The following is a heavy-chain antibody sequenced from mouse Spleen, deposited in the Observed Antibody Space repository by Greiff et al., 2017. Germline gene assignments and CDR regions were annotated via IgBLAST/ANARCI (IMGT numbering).Heavy chain of an antibody. V-gene: IGHV1-7*01. CDR3: ARSTVAPYAMDY. D-gene: IGHD1-1*01. CDR1: GYTFTSYW. Sequence: VQGVESGAELAKPGASVKLSCKASGYTFTSYWMHWVKQRPGQGLEWIGYINPSSGYTKYNQKFKDKATLTADKSSSTAYMQLSSLTYEDSAVYYCARSTVAPYAMDYWGQGTSVTVSS. CDR2: INPSSGYT. J-gene: IGHJ4*01.